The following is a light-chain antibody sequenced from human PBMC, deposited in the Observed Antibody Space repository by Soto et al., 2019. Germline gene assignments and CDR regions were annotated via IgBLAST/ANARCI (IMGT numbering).Light chain of an antibody. CDR1: SSNIGAGYD. J-gene: IGLJ2*01. V-gene: IGLV1-40*01. CDR3: QSYDSSLSGTVV. CDR2: GNS. Sequence: QSVLTQPPSVSGAPGQRVTISCTGSSSNIGAGYDVHWYQQLPGTAPKLLIYGNSNRPTGIPDRFSSSKSDTSASLAITGLQAEDEGDYYCQSYDSSLSGTVVFGGGTKVTVL.